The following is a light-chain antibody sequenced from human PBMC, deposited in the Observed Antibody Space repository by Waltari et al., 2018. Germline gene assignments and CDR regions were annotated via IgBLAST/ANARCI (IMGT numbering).Light chain of an antibody. CDR3: QQYNSYSPLIT. CDR2: KAS. CDR1: QSISSW. Sequence: DIQMTQSPSTLSASVGDRVTITCRASQSISSWLAWYQQKPGKAPKLLIYKASSFESGVPSRFSGSGSGTEFTLTISSLQPDDFATYYCQQYNSYSPLITFGQGTRLEIK. V-gene: IGKV1-5*03. J-gene: IGKJ5*01.